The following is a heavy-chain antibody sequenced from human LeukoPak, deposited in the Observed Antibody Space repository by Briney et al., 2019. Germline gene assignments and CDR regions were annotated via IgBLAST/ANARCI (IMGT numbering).Heavy chain of an antibody. CDR2: IFYSGST. Sequence: PSETLSLTCTVSGGSINGYYWNWIRQTPGKGPQWIGYIFYSGSTNYNPSLKSRVTISLDTSKNQFSLKLISVTAADTAVYYCARSSYYDFWSGSPTYNWFDSWGQGTLVTVS. CDR1: GGSINGYY. V-gene: IGHV4-59*01. J-gene: IGHJ5*01. CDR3: ARSSYYDFWSGSPTYNWFDS. D-gene: IGHD3-3*01.